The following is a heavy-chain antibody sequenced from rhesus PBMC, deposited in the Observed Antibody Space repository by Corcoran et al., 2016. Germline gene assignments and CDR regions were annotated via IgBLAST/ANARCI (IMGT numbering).Heavy chain of an antibody. D-gene: IGHD3-3*01. Sequence: QVQLQESGPGLVKPSETLSLTCAVSGGSISSNYWSWIRQPPGKGLERIGRISGSGGRTDSPPSLKSRVTISTETSKNQFSMKLSSVTAADTAVYYCARDPYNIWTGYYTPFDYWGQGVLVTVSS. CDR3: ARDPYNIWTGYYTPFDY. V-gene: IGHV4-173*01. J-gene: IGHJ4*01. CDR2: ISGSGGRT. CDR1: GGSISSNY.